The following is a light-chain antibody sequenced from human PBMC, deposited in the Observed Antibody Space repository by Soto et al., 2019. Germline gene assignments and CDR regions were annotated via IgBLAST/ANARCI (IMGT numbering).Light chain of an antibody. V-gene: IGKV3-20*01. J-gene: IGKJ5*01. CDR1: PSVSRSS. CDR3: QRHGSSPLIT. Sequence: EVVLTQAPGTLCLSPGPIATVSGRASPSVSRSSLAWYQQRPGQAPRLLIYGTSSRATGIPDRFSGSGSGTDFTLTISRLEPEDFAVCFCQRHGSSPLITFGQGTQLEIK. CDR2: GTS.